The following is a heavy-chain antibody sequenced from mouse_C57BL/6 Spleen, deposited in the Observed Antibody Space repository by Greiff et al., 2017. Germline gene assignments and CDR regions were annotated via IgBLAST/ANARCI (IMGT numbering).Heavy chain of an antibody. J-gene: IGHJ3*01. CDR3: ASGGNYGSSYRFAY. CDR1: GYTFTGYW. D-gene: IGHD1-1*01. CDR2: ILPGSGST. Sequence: QVQLKQSGAELMKPGASVKLSCKATGYTFTGYWIEWVKQRPGHGLEWIGEILPGSGSTNYNEKFKGKATFTADTSSNTAYMQLSSLTTEDSAIYYCASGGNYGSSYRFAYWGQGTLVTVSA. V-gene: IGHV1-9*01.